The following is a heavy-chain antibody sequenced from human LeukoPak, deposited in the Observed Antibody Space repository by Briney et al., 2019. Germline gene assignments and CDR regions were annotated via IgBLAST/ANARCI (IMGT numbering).Heavy chain of an antibody. Sequence: SETLSLTCTVSGGSISSYYWSWIRQPPGKGLEWIGYIYYSGSTNYNPSLKSRVTMSVDTSKNQFSLKLSSVTAADTAVYYCARDQDGDYDYWGQGTLVTVSS. CDR1: GGSISSYY. V-gene: IGHV4-59*12. CDR3: ARDQDGDYDY. CDR2: IYYSGST. D-gene: IGHD4-17*01. J-gene: IGHJ4*02.